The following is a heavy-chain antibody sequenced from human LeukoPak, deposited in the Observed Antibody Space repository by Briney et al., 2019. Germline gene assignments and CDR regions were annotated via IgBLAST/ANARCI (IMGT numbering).Heavy chain of an antibody. CDR1: GFNLSDYW. CDR2: INRDGRSA. Sequence: GGSLRLSCRASGFNLSDYWMHWVRQAPGKGLLWVSRINRDGRSAGYADFVKGRFTISRDNAKNSLYLQMNSLRDEDTAVYYCARNSVGAANFDYWGQGTLVTVSS. J-gene: IGHJ4*02. D-gene: IGHD1-26*01. CDR3: ARNSVGAANFDY. V-gene: IGHV3-74*01.